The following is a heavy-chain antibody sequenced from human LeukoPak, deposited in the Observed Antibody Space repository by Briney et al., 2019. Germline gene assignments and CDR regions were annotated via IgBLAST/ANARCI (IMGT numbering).Heavy chain of an antibody. CDR3: AHRRFTMVRELDNWFDP. CDR2: IYWDDDK. Sequence: ESGPTLVKPTQTLTLTCTFSGFSLSTSGVGVGWIRQPPGKALEWLALIYWDDDKRYSPSLKSRLTITKDTSKNQVVLTMTNMDPVDTVTYYCAHRRFTMVRELDNWFDPWGQGTLVTVSS. J-gene: IGHJ5*02. V-gene: IGHV2-5*02. D-gene: IGHD3-10*01. CDR1: GFSLSTSGVG.